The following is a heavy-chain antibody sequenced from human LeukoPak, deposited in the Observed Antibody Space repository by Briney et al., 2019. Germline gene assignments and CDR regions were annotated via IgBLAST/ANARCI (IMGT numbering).Heavy chain of an antibody. CDR2: IYYSGST. J-gene: IGHJ4*02. D-gene: IGHD4-17*01. CDR1: GGSISSCGYY. Sequence: SETLSLTCTVSGGSISSCGYYWSWIRQHPGKGLEWIGYIYYSGSTYYNPSLKSRVTISVDTSKNQFSLKLSSVTAADTAVYYCRGLRTYYFDYWGQGTLVTVSS. CDR3: RGLRTYYFDY. V-gene: IGHV4-31*03.